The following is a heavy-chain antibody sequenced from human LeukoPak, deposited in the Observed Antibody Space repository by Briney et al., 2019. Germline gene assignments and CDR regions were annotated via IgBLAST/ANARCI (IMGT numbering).Heavy chain of an antibody. Sequence: GRSLRLSCAASGFTFSSYGMHWVRQAPGKGLEWVAVIWYDGSNKYYADSVKGRFTISRDNSKNTLYLQMNSLRAEDTAVYYCARDGRSYGPVDYWGQGPWSPSPQ. V-gene: IGHV3-33*01. CDR3: ARDGRSYGPVDY. CDR2: IWYDGSNK. CDR1: GFTFSSYG. J-gene: IGHJ4*02. D-gene: IGHD3-10*01.